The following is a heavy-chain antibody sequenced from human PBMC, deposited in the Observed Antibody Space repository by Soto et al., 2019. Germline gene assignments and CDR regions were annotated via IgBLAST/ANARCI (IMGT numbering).Heavy chain of an antibody. J-gene: IGHJ6*02. D-gene: IGHD2-2*02. CDR2: IYYSGNT. CDR1: GGTISSVYYY. Sequence: NPSETLSLTCSVSGGTISSVYYYWIWIRPPPGQDLEWTVNIYYSGNTYYNPSLESRLIISINTTNNQLSLKMSSVTAADTAYYYCASSSLYWLDVWGQGTTVTVSS. CDR3: ASSSLYWLDV. V-gene: IGHV4-30-4*01.